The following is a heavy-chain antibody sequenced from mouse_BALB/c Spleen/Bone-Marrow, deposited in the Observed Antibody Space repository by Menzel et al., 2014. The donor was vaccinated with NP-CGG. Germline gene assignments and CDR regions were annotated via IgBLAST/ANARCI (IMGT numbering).Heavy chain of an antibody. V-gene: IGHV2-4-1*01. CDR3: ARNSYVPFAY. CDR2: VWSGGST. D-gene: IGHD6-5*01. J-gene: IGHJ3*01. Sequence: QVQLKESGPGLVQPSQSLSITCTVSGFSLTSYGVHWVRQSPGKGLEWLGMVWSGGSTDYNAAFISRLSISKDNSKSQVFFKMNSLQPDDTAMYYCARNSYVPFAYWGQGTLVTVSA. CDR1: GFSLTSYG.